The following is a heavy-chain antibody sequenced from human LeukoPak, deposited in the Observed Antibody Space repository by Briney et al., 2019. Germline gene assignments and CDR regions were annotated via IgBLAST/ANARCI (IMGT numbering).Heavy chain of an antibody. J-gene: IGHJ4*02. CDR3: ARDQARAYYFDY. D-gene: IGHD1-26*01. Sequence: PGGSLRLSCAASGFTFSDYSMNWVRQAPGKGLEWVSSISSSSSYIYYADSVKGRFTISRDNAKNSLYLQMNSLRAEDTAVYYCARDQARAYYFDYWGQGTLVTVPS. V-gene: IGHV3-21*01. CDR2: ISSSSSYI. CDR1: GFTFSDYS.